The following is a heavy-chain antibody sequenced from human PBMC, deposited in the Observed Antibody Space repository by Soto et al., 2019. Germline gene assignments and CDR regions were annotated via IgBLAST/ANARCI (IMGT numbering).Heavy chain of an antibody. V-gene: IGHV4-39*07. Sequence: SETLSLTCTVSGDSITSNSYFWAWIRQPPGKGLEWIGYIYYSGSTYYNTSLKSRVTISVDTSKNQFSLKLSSVTAADTAVYYCARGEDYYGSGSVWFDPWGQGTLVTVSS. CDR1: GDSITSNSYF. CDR2: IYYSGST. J-gene: IGHJ5*02. D-gene: IGHD3-10*01. CDR3: ARGEDYYGSGSVWFDP.